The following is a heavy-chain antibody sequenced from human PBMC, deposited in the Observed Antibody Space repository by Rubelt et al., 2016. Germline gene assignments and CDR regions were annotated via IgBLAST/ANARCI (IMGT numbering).Heavy chain of an antibody. D-gene: IGHD4-23*01. Sequence: QVQLVQSGSELKKPGASVKVSCQASGYTFTSYYMHWVRQAPGQGLEYMGIINPTDGGPSYVQKCQGRGTRTRDTSTSTVYMELSSLRSDDTAVYYCARGRAVKLADSGGNDYWGQGTLVTVSS. CDR1: GYTFTSYY. CDR3: ARGRAVKLADSGGNDY. CDR2: INPTDGGP. J-gene: IGHJ4*02. V-gene: IGHV1-46*01.